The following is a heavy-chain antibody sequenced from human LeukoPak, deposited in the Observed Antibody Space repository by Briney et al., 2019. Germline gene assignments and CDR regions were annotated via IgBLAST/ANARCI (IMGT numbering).Heavy chain of an antibody. D-gene: IGHD4-17*01. CDR1: TDSFSSHY. Sequence: SETMSPTCAVSTDSFSSHYWTWIRQPPGKGLEWIGYISYIGSTNYNPSLKSRVTISIDTSKNQFSLKLSSVTAADTAVYYCARDLVTVTKGFDIWGQGTMVSVSS. V-gene: IGHV4-59*11. CDR3: ARDLVTVTKGFDI. CDR2: ISYIGST. J-gene: IGHJ3*02.